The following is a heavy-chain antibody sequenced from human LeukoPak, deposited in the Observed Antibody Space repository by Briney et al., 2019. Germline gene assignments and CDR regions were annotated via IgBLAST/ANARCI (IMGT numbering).Heavy chain of an antibody. Sequence: PGGSLRLSCEASGFTFTNYWMSWVRQPPGKGLEWIGEINHSGSTNYNPSLKSRVTISVDTSKNQFSLKLSSVTAADTAVYYCARGSSSWLQRAFDYWGQGTLVTVSS. J-gene: IGHJ4*02. D-gene: IGHD6-13*01. CDR3: ARGSSSWLQRAFDY. CDR1: GFTFTNYW. CDR2: INHSGST. V-gene: IGHV4-34*01.